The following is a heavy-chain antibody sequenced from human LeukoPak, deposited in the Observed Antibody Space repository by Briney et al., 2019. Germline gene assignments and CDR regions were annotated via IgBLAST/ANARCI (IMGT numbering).Heavy chain of an antibody. V-gene: IGHV3-53*01. J-gene: IGHJ3*02. Sequence: GGSLRLSCAASGFTVSSNYMSWVRQAPGKGLEWVSAIYSSGSTYYAASVKGRFTISRDNSKNTLYLQMNSLRAEDTAVYYCAAEKRLYCSGGACYPDAFDIWGQGTMVTVSS. D-gene: IGHD2-15*01. CDR3: AAEKRLYCSGGACYPDAFDI. CDR2: IYSSGST. CDR1: GFTVSSNY.